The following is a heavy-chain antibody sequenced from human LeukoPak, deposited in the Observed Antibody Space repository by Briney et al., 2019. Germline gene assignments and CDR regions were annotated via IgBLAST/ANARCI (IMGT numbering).Heavy chain of an antibody. CDR1: GFTFSSYG. D-gene: IGHD6-19*01. V-gene: IGHV3-30*02. J-gene: IGHJ4*02. CDR2: IRYDGSNK. Sequence: GGSLRLSCAASGFTFSSYGMHWVRQAPGKGLEWVAFIRYDGSNKYYADSVKGRFAISRDNSKNTLYLQMNSLRAEDTAVYYSAKDQRYSSGWLFDYWGQGTLVTVSS. CDR3: AKDQRYSSGWLFDY.